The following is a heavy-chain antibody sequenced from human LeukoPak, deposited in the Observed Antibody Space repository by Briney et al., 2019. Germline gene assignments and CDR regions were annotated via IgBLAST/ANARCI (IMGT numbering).Heavy chain of an antibody. V-gene: IGHV3-21*01. CDR1: GFTFSSYS. J-gene: IGHJ4*02. Sequence: GGSLRLSCAASGFTFSSYSMNWVRQAPGKGLEWVSSISSSSSYIYYADSVKGRFTISRDNAENSLYLQMNSLRAEDTAVYYCARDFGSVRFLEWLPSDYWGQGTLVTVSS. D-gene: IGHD3-3*01. CDR3: ARDFGSVRFLEWLPSDY. CDR2: ISSSSSYI.